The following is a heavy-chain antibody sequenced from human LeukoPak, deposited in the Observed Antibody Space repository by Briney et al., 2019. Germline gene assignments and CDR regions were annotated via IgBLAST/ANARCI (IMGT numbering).Heavy chain of an antibody. CDR3: ARGHNDFWSGYPFDY. CDR2: IIPIFGTA. D-gene: IGHD3-3*01. J-gene: IGHJ4*02. V-gene: IGHV1-69*05. Sequence: SVKVSCKASGGTFSSYAISWVRQAPGQGLEWMGRIIPIFGTANYAQKFQGRVTITTDESTSTAYLELSSLRSEDTAVYYCARGHNDFWSGYPFDYWGQGTLVTVSS. CDR1: GGTFSSYA.